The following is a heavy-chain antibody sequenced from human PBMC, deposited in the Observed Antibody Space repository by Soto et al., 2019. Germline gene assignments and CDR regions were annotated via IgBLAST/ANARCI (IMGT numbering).Heavy chain of an antibody. CDR2: IKNKANSYTT. V-gene: IGHV3-72*01. CDR3: VSVRRGVPTRYFDY. CDR1: GFTFSDHY. D-gene: IGHD3-10*01. Sequence: EVQLLESGGGLVQPGGSLRLSCAASGFTFSDHYMDWVRQAPGKGLEWVGRIKNKANSYTTQYAASVEGRFTISRDDSKNSLFLQMNSLKSDDPAVYYCVSVRRGVPTRYFDYWGQGTLVTVSS. J-gene: IGHJ4*02.